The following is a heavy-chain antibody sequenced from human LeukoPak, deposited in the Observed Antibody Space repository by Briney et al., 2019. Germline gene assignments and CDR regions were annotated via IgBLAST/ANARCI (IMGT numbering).Heavy chain of an antibody. CDR3: ARGAYNWSDRDY. J-gene: IGHJ4*02. D-gene: IGHD1-20*01. Sequence: EASAKVSCKASGYTFTSYDINWVRQATEQGLEWMGWMNPNSGNTGFAQQFQGRVTMTRNTSISTACMELSSLRSEDTAVYYCARGAYNWSDRDYWGQGTLVTVSS. V-gene: IGHV1-8*01. CDR2: MNPNSGNT. CDR1: GYTFTSYD.